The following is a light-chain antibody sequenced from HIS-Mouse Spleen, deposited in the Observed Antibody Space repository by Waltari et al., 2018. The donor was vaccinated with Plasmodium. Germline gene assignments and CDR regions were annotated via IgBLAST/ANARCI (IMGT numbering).Light chain of an antibody. J-gene: IGLJ1*01. CDR3: CSYAGSYTFV. CDR1: RSDVGGYND. CDR2: DVS. V-gene: IGLV2-11*01. Sequence: QSALTQPRSVSGSPGQSVTISCTATRSDVGGYNDVPWYQQHPGKATKLMIYDVSKRPSGVPDRFSGSKSGNTASLTISGLQAEDEADYYCCSYAGSYTFVFGTGTKVTVL.